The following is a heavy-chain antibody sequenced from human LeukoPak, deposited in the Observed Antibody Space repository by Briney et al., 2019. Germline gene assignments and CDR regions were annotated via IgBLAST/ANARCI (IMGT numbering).Heavy chain of an antibody. CDR3: ATVRFRPY. CDR1: GSSFSDYY. J-gene: IGHJ4*02. V-gene: IGHV3-11*01. CDR2: IKSGATTM. Sequence: GGSLRLSCEASGSSFSDYYMTWIRQPPGKGLEWIAYIKSGATTMYYADSVRGRFTISRDDSKNSLSLQMNSLRAEDTAVYYCATVRFRPYWGQGTLVTVSS.